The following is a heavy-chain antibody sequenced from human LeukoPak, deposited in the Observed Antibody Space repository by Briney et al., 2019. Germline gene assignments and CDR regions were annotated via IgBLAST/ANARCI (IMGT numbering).Heavy chain of an antibody. J-gene: IGHJ4*02. CDR1: GFSFSGHY. Sequence: VGSLRLSCAASGFSFSGHYMSWIRQAPGKGLEWVSYISSTITTIYYADPVKGRFTISRDNAKNSLYLQMSSLRAEDTAVYYCARGDCSATSCYYFDYWGQGTLVTVSS. CDR3: ARGDCSATSCYYFDY. CDR2: ISSTITTI. D-gene: IGHD2-2*01. V-gene: IGHV3-11*04.